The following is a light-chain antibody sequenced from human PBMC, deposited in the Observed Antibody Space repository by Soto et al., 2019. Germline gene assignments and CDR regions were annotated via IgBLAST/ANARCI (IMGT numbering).Light chain of an antibody. V-gene: IGKV2-30*01. CDR3: MQGTHWPLIT. CDR1: QSLVYSDGNTY. Sequence: DVVMTQSPLSLPVTLGQPASISCRSSQSLVYSDGNTYLNWFQQRPGQSPRRLIYKVSNRDSGVPDRFSGSGSGTDFKLQISRVEAEDVGVYSCMQGTHWPLITFGQGTRLEI. CDR2: KVS. J-gene: IGKJ5*01.